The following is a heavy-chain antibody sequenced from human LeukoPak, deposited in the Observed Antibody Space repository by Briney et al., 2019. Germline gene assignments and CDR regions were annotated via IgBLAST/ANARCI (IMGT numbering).Heavy chain of an antibody. J-gene: IGHJ4*02. CDR3: AKVWYSSSWTFDY. CDR2: ISYDGSNK. CDR1: GFTFSSYA. D-gene: IGHD6-13*01. V-gene: IGHV3-30*04. Sequence: GGSLRLSCAASGFTFSSYAMHWVRQAPGKGLEWVAVISYDGSNKYYADSVKGRFTISRDNSKNTLYLQMNSLRAEDTAVYYCAKVWYSSSWTFDYWGQGTLVTVSS.